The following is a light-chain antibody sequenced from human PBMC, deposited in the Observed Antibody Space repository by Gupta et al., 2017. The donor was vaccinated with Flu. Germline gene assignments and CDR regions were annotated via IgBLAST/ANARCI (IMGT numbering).Light chain of an antibody. Sequence: VSGSPGQSITISCTGTSSDVGGYNYVSWYQQHPGKAPKLMIYEVSNRPSGVSNRFSGSKSGNTASLTISGLQAEDEADYYCSSYTSSSTLVFGGGTKLTVL. CDR3: SSYTSSSTLV. V-gene: IGLV2-14*01. J-gene: IGLJ2*01. CDR1: SSDVGGYNY. CDR2: EVS.